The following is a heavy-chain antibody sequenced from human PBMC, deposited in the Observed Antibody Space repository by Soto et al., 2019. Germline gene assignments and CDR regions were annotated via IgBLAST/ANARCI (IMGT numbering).Heavy chain of an antibody. D-gene: IGHD3-9*01. Sequence: SETMSLTCTVSGGSISSSSYYWGWIRQPPGKGLEWIGSIYYSGSTYYNTSLKSRVTISVDTSKNQFSLKLSSVTAADTAVYYCARGYFDWLYYFDYCGQGTLVTVSS. J-gene: IGHJ4*02. CDR3: ARGYFDWLYYFDY. CDR1: GGSISSSSYY. CDR2: IYYSGST. V-gene: IGHV4-39*01.